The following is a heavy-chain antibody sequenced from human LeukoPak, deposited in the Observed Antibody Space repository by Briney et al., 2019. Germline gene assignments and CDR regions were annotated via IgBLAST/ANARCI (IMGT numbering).Heavy chain of an antibody. J-gene: IGHJ6*03. CDR1: GFTFSSYW. V-gene: IGHV3-7*01. CDR2: IKQDGSEK. CDR3: ARDKGESRIQLWSYYYYYYMDV. D-gene: IGHD5-18*01. Sequence: GGSLRLSCAASGFTFSSYWMSWVRQAPGKGLEWVANIKQDGSEKYYVDSVKGRFTISRDNAKNSLYLQMNSLRAEDTAVYYCARDKGESRIQLWSYYYYYYMDVWGKGTTVTISS.